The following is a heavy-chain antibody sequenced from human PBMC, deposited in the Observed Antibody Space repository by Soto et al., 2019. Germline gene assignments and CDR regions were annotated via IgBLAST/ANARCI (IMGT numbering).Heavy chain of an antibody. CDR3: AKDVHYDILTRIEYFHH. CDR1: GFTFSPYA. CDR2: ISGSAAST. J-gene: IGHJ1*01. Sequence: GGSLRLSCAASGFTFSPYAMSLVRQAPGKGLEWVSGISGSAASTNYADSVKGRFTISRDNSKSTLYLQMNSLRAEDTAVYYCAKDVHYDILTRIEYFHHWAQGTLVTVSS. V-gene: IGHV3-23*01. D-gene: IGHD3-9*01.